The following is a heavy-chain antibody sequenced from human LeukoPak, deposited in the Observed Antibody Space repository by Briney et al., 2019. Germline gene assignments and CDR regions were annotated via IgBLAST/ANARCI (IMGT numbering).Heavy chain of an antibody. D-gene: IGHD6-6*01. Sequence: ASVKVSCKVSGYTLTELSMHWVRQAPGKGLEWMGGFDPEDGETIYAQKFQGRVTMTEDTSTGTAYMELSSLRSEDTAVYYCATDVWVYSSSSLFDYWGQGTLVTVSS. CDR1: GYTLTELS. CDR3: ATDVWVYSSSSLFDY. CDR2: FDPEDGET. J-gene: IGHJ4*02. V-gene: IGHV1-24*01.